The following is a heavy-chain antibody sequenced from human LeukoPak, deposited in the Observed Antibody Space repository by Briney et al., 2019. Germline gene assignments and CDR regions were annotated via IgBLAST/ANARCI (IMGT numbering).Heavy chain of an antibody. D-gene: IGHD3-22*01. CDR3: ARDAPDYYDSSGLNWFDP. CDR2: INPSGGST. Sequence: ASVKVSCKASGYTFTSYYMHWVRQAPGQGLEWMGIINPSGGSTSYAQKFQGRVTMTRDMSTSTVYMELSSLRSEDTAVYYCARDAPDYYDSSGLNWFDPWGQGTLVTVSS. CDR1: GYTFTSYY. J-gene: IGHJ5*02. V-gene: IGHV1-46*01.